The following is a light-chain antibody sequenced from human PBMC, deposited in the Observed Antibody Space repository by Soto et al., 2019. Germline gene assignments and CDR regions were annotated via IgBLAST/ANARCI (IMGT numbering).Light chain of an antibody. CDR1: QNIRNY. Sequence: DIQITQSPTSLWSFLLDIVTITCRASQNIRNYLNWYQQKPGRAPKILIYAASSLQSGVPSRFSGGGSGTDFTLTITSLQPEDFATCYCQQSYSSPWTFGQGTKVDIK. V-gene: IGKV1-39*01. J-gene: IGKJ1*01. CDR3: QQSYSSPWT. CDR2: AAS.